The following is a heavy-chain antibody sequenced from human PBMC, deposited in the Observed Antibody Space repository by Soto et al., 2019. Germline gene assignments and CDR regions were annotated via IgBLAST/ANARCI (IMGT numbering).Heavy chain of an antibody. CDR3: ARYARLLWFGESPDYYYYGMDV. CDR2: IDPSDSYT. V-gene: IGHV5-10-1*01. D-gene: IGHD3-10*01. CDR1: GYNFTSYG. J-gene: IGHJ6*02. Sequence: GESLKISCKGSGYNFTSYGISWVRQMPGKGLEWMGRIDPSDSYTNYSPSFQGHVTISADKSISTAYLQWSSLKASDTAMYYCARYARLLWFGESPDYYYYGMDVWGQGTTVTVSS.